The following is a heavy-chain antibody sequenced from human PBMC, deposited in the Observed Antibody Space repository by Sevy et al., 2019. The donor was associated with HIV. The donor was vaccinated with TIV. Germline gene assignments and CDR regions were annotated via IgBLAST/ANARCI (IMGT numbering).Heavy chain of an antibody. CDR3: ARDSKLGNLGYYMDV. D-gene: IGHD7-27*01. CDR2: IYTSGST. J-gene: IGHJ6*03. Sequence: SETLSLTCTVFGGSISSYYWSWIRQPAGKGLEWIGRIYTSGSTNYNPSLKSRVTMSVDTSKNQFSLKLSSVTAADTAVYYCARDSKLGNLGYYMDVWGKGTTVTVSS. V-gene: IGHV4-4*07. CDR1: GGSISSYY.